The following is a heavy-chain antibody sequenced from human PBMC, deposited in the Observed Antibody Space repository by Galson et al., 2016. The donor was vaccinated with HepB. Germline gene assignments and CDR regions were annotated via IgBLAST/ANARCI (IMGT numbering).Heavy chain of an antibody. D-gene: IGHD1-26*01. CDR1: GFSVSAYRAA. CDR2: IYWDDDK. V-gene: IGHV2-5*02. CDR3: AHVSVGDLRLDPFDL. J-gene: IGHJ3*01. Sequence: PALVKPTQTLTLTCTVSGFSVSAYRAAVGWIRQPPGKALEWLALIYWDDDKRYSSSLKSRLTITKDTSKNQVGLTMTNMDPLDTGTYYCAHVSVGDLRLDPFDLWGQGTLVTVSS.